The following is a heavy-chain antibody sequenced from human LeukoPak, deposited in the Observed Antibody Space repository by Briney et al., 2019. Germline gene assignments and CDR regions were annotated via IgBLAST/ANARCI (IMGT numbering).Heavy chain of an antibody. D-gene: IGHD1-26*01. Sequence: GGSLRLSCAASGFTFSSNAVSWVRQVPGKGLEWVSTISGVGDTTYHADSVKGRFTISRDNSKNTVYLQMNSLRVEDTALYYCARGIFTGGTYYGYWGQGTLVTVSS. V-gene: IGHV3-23*01. CDR3: ARGIFTGGTYYGY. J-gene: IGHJ4*02. CDR1: GFTFSSNA. CDR2: ISGVGDTT.